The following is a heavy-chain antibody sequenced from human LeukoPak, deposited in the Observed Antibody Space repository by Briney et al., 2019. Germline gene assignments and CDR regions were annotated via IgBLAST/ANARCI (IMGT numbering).Heavy chain of an antibody. D-gene: IGHD3-22*01. CDR3: ARLFYYDSSGYYGFDF. V-gene: IGHV4-59*08. Sequence: SETLPLTCTVSGGSISNYYWSWIRQPPGKGLEWIAYIYYSGSTNYNPSLKSRVTISVDTSKNQFSLKLSSVTATDTAVYYCARLFYYDSSGYYGFDFWGQGTLVTVSS. CDR1: GGSISNYY. CDR2: IYYSGST. J-gene: IGHJ4*02.